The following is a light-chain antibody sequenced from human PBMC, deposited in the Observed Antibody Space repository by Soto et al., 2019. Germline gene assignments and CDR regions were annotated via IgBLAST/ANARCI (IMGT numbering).Light chain of an antibody. V-gene: IGLV1-40*01. Sequence: QSVLTQPPSVSGAPGQRVTISCTGSRSNIGADYDVHWYQQVPGTAPKLLIYGNNNRPSGVPDRFSGYKSVMSASLAISGLQAEDEADYYCQSYDNTLSSYVFGTGTKVTVL. CDR1: RSNIGADYD. CDR3: QSYDNTLSSYV. J-gene: IGLJ1*01. CDR2: GNN.